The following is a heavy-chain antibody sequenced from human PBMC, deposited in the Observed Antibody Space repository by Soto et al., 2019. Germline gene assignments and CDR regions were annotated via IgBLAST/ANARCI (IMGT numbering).Heavy chain of an antibody. D-gene: IGHD3-10*01. J-gene: IGHJ4*02. Sequence: QVQLQESGPGLVKPSETLSLTCTVSGGSISSYYWSWIRQPPGKGLEWIGYIYYSGSTNYNPSLKSRVTISVDTSKNQCSLKLSSVTAADTAVYYCAREERGSGSSYYFDYWGQGTLVTVSS. CDR2: IYYSGST. V-gene: IGHV4-59*01. CDR3: AREERGSGSSYYFDY. CDR1: GGSISSYY.